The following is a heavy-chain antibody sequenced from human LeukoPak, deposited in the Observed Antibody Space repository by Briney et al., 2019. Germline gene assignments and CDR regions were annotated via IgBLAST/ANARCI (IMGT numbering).Heavy chain of an antibody. V-gene: IGHV3-21*01. CDR3: ARDRIVGAKPDY. D-gene: IGHD1-26*01. J-gene: IGHJ4*02. CDR1: GFTFSSYA. Sequence: GGSLRLSCAASGFTFSSYAMSWVRQAPGKGLEWVSSISSSSSYIYYADSVKGRFTISRDNAKNSLYLQMNSLRAEDTAVYYCARDRIVGAKPDYWGQGTLVTVSS. CDR2: ISSSSSYI.